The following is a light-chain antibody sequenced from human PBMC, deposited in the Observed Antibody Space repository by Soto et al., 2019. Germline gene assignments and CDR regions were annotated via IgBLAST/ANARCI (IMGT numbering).Light chain of an antibody. CDR1: SGDIGIYNY. V-gene: IGLV2-14*01. CDR3: SSYTRKNTLDFGTLD. Sequence: QSVLTQPASVSGSPGQSITISCTGTSGDIGIYNYVSWYQQHPGRAPQLLIYEVSNRPAGVSNRFSGSKSGNTASLTISGLQAEDEADYYCSSYTRKNTLDFGTLDFGTGTKLTVL. CDR2: EVS. J-gene: IGLJ1*01.